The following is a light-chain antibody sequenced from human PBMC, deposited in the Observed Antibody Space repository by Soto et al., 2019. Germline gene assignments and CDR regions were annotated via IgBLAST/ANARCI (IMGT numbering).Light chain of an antibody. CDR2: AAS. V-gene: IGKV1-39*01. CDR1: QSISSY. J-gene: IGKJ4*01. Sequence: DIQMTQSPSSLSASVGDRVTITCRASQSISSYLNWYQQKPGKDPKLLIYAASSLHSGVPSRFSGSGSGTDFTLTISSLQPEDFETYYCQQSYSTPLTVGGGTKVDSK. CDR3: QQSYSTPLT.